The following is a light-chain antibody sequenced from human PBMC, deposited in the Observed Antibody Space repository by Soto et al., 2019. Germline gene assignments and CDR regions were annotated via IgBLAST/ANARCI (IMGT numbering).Light chain of an antibody. V-gene: IGKV1-5*03. CDR3: QQYANYPLS. Sequence: DIQMTQSPATLSASVGDRVTITCRASQSISTWLAWYQQKPGKAPQLMIYEASSLEYGVPSRFTGSGSGTEFTLTISSLQPDDFATYYCQQYANYPLSFGGGTKVEI. CDR2: EAS. CDR1: QSISTW. J-gene: IGKJ4*01.